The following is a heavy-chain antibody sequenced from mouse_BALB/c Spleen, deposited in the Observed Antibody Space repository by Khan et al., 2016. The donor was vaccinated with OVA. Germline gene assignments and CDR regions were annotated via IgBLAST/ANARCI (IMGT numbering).Heavy chain of an antibody. D-gene: IGHD1-1*01. CDR2: INPSSGYT. CDR1: GYTFINYW. Sequence: VQLQQSGAELAKPGASVKMSCKASGYTFINYWILWIKQRPGQGLEWIGYINPSSGYTEYNQNFKDKATLTADKSSSTAYIQLSSLTSEDSTVEYSARRGLRWDFDYWGKGTTLTIAS. J-gene: IGHJ2*01. V-gene: IGHV1-7*01. CDR3: ARRGLRWDFDY.